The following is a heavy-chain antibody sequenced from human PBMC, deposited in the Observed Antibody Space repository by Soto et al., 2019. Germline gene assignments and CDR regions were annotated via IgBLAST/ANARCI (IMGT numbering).Heavy chain of an antibody. Sequence: ASVKVYCKSAGYTFTSCGISWVRQATGQGLEWMGWMNPGSGDTGYAQKLQGRVTMTTDTSTSTAYMELRSLRSDDTAVYYCARDSSSWYSLPINWFDPWGQGTLVTVSS. CDR2: MNPGSGDT. CDR1: GYTFTSCG. CDR3: ARDSSSWYSLPINWFDP. J-gene: IGHJ5*02. V-gene: IGHV1-18*01. D-gene: IGHD6-13*01.